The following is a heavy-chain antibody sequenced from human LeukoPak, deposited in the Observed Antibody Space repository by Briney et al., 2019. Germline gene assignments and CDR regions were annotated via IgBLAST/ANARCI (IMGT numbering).Heavy chain of an antibody. J-gene: IGHJ3*02. Sequence: AAVNVSRLASVGTLSSYAISWVRPAAGQGLAWMGWMNPNSGNTGYAQKFQGRVTMTRNTSISTAHMELSSLRSDDTAVYYCARGKEEDVAVPRNAFDIWGQGTMVTVSS. CDR1: VGTLSSYA. CDR2: MNPNSGNT. CDR3: ARGKEEDVAVPRNAFDI. V-gene: IGHV1-8*02. D-gene: IGHD6-19*01.